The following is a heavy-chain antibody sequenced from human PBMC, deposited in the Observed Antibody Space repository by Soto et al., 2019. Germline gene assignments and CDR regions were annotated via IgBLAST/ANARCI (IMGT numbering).Heavy chain of an antibody. CDR2: IYYIGTT. J-gene: IGHJ3*02. D-gene: IGHD5-18*01. CDR3: ARSGSKYGANAFDI. V-gene: IGHV4-59*01. Sequence: SETLSLTCTVSGGSISGYYWNWIRQPPGKGLEYIGHIYYIGTTNYNPSLKSRATISIDTSKNQFSLKLTSVTAADTAVYFCARSGSKYGANAFDIWDQGTMVTVSS. CDR1: GGSISGYY.